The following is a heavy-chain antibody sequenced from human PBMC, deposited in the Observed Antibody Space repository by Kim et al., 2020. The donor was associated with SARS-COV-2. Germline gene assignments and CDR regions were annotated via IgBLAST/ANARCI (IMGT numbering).Heavy chain of an antibody. Sequence: GGSLRLSCRSSAVPFSDRIMNWVRQAPGKGLEWVGFITTKVDGATTKYAASVKGRFTISRDDSESIAYLQMDSLYTEDTAVYYCRPGHRAASWGPGTLVTVSS. CDR1: AVPFSDRI. D-gene: IGHD6-25*01. V-gene: IGHV3-49*04. CDR3: RPGHRAAS. J-gene: IGHJ5*02. CDR2: ITTKVDGATT.